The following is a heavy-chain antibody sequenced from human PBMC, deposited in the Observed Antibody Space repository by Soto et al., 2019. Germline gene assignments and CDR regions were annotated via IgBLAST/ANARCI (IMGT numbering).Heavy chain of an antibody. CDR2: IWYDGSNK. J-gene: IGHJ4*02. CDR3: ARDGGGYSYGVDFDY. V-gene: IGHV3-33*01. Sequence: QVQLVESGGGVVQPGRSLRLSCAASGFTFSSYGMHWVRQAPGKGLEWVAVIWYDGSNKYYADSVKRRFTISRDNSKNTLYLQMNSLRAEDTAVYYCARDGGGYSYGVDFDYWGQGTLVTVSS. CDR1: GFTFSSYG. D-gene: IGHD5-18*01.